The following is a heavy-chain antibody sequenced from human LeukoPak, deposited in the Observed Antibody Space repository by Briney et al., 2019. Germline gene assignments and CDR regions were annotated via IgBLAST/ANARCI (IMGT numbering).Heavy chain of an antibody. CDR1: GFTFSSYV. CDR2: ISGSGGST. J-gene: IGHJ3*02. Sequence: GGSLRLSCAASGFTFSSYVMSWVRQAPGKGLEWVSAISGSGGSTYYADSVKGRFTISRDNSKNTLYLQMNSLRAEDTAVYYCAKEGLYYYDSSGKRRDAFDIWGQGTMVTVSS. CDR3: AKEGLYYYDSSGKRRDAFDI. V-gene: IGHV3-23*01. D-gene: IGHD3-22*01.